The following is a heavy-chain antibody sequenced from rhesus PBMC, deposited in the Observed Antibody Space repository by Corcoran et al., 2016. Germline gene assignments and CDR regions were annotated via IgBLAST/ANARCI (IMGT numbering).Heavy chain of an antibody. CDR2: IYGRRGTT. CDR1: GASIGDNY. V-gene: IGHV4S2*01. J-gene: IGHJ4*01. Sequence: QVQLQESGPGLVRPSETLPLTCAVSGASIGDNYWSWIRLAPGRGLEWIGRIYGRRGTTDFNPSFSSRVAISVDPSNNKLSLSLKSVTAADTAVYYCAKAGVATDFDYWGQGVLVTVSS. D-gene: IGHD1-44*01. CDR3: AKAGVATDFDY.